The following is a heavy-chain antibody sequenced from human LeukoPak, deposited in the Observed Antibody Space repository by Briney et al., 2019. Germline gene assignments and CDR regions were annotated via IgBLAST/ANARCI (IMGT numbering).Heavy chain of an antibody. CDR2: IWYDGSNK. V-gene: IGHV3-33*08. Sequence: PGGSLRLSCAASGFTFSSYGMHWVRQAPGKGLEWVAVIWYDGSNKYYADSVKGRFTISRDNSKNTLYLQMDSLRAEDTAVYYCASGNPNGDLLLDYWGQGTLVTVSS. J-gene: IGHJ4*02. CDR1: GFTFSSYG. D-gene: IGHD4-17*01. CDR3: ASGNPNGDLLLDY.